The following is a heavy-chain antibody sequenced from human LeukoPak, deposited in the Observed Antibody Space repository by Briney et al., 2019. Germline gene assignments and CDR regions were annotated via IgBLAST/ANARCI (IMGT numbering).Heavy chain of an antibody. Sequence: GASVKVPCKASGYTFTGYYMHWVRQAPGQGLEWMGWINPNSGGTNYAQKFQGRVTMTRDTSISTAYMELSRLRSDDTAVYYCARGSEEWELKPGDWFDPWGQGTLVTVSS. D-gene: IGHD1-26*01. J-gene: IGHJ5*02. CDR1: GYTFTGYY. CDR3: ARGSEEWELKPGDWFDP. V-gene: IGHV1-2*02. CDR2: INPNSGGT.